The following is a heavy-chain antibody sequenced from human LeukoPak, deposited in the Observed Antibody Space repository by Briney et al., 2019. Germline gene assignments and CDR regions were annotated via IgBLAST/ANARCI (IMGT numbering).Heavy chain of an antibody. CDR3: TTEDYDILTGYSPGDY. V-gene: IGHV3-53*01. CDR1: GFTVSSNY. D-gene: IGHD3-9*01. J-gene: IGHJ4*02. Sequence: QPGGSLRLSCAASGFTVSSNYMSWVRQAPGKGLEWVSVIYSGGSTYYADSVKGRFTISRDNSKNTLYLQMNSLKTEDTAVYYCTTEDYDILTGYSPGDYWGQGTLVTVSS. CDR2: IYSGGST.